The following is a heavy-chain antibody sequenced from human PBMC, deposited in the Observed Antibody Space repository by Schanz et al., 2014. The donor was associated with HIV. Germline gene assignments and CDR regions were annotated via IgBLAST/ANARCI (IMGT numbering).Heavy chain of an antibody. CDR2: ILGGAYGT. J-gene: IGHJ5*02. CDR3: ARRSNVYHYAYES. Sequence: EVKLLESGGGLVQPGGSLRLSCAASGFTFSAHAMTWVRQAPGKGLEWLSVILGGAYGTLYTDSVKGRFTISRDDSRNTLYLQMTSLRADDTAVYYCARRSNVYHYAYESWGQGTLVTVSS. CDR1: GFTFSAHA. D-gene: IGHD3-16*01. V-gene: IGHV3-23*01.